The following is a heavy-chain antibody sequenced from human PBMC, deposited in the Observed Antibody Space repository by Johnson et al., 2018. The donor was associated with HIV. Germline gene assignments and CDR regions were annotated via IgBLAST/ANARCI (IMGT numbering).Heavy chain of an antibody. D-gene: IGHD4-23*01. CDR3: AKLPGGNSGFVDAFDI. V-gene: IGHV3-30*02. Sequence: QMLLVESGGGVVQPGGSLRLSCAASGFTFSSYGMHWVRQAPGKGLEWVAVIWYDGSNKYYADSVKGRFITTSNNSKNTLYLQMNSRRAEDTAVYYCAKLPGGNSGFVDAFDIWGQGTMVTVSS. J-gene: IGHJ3*02. CDR2: IWYDGSNK. CDR1: GFTFSSYG.